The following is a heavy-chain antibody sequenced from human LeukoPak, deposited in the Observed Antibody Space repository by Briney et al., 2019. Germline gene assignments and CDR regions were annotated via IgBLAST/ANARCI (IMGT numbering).Heavy chain of an antibody. D-gene: IGHD6-19*01. CDR2: INPNSGGT. Sequence: GASVKVSSKASGYTFTDYYIHWVRQAPGQGLEWMGWINPNSGGTNYAQNFQGRVTMTRDTSITTVYMELSRLRSDDTAVYFCARDRSSGWYYWFDPWGQGTLVTVSS. J-gene: IGHJ5*02. CDR3: ARDRSSGWYYWFDP. CDR1: GYTFTDYY. V-gene: IGHV1-2*02.